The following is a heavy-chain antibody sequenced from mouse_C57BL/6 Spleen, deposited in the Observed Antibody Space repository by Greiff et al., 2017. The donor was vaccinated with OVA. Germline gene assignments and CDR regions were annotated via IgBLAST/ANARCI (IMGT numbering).Heavy chain of an antibody. CDR2: IWRGGST. CDR3: AKTDYGNYGAMDY. J-gene: IGHJ4*01. CDR1: GFSLTSYG. D-gene: IGHD2-1*01. V-gene: IGHV2-5*01. Sequence: QVQLKESGPGLVQPSQRLSITCTVSGFSLTSYGVHWVRQSPGKGLEWLGVIWRGGSTDYNAAFMSRLSITKDNSKSQVFFKMNSLQADDTAIYYCAKTDYGNYGAMDYWGQGTSVTVSS.